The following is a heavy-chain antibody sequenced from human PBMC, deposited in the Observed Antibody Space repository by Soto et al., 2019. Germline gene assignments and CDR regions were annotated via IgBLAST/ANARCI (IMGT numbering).Heavy chain of an antibody. CDR2: IYYSGRT. J-gene: IGHJ6*02. CDR3: ARRGHHYYGMDV. CDR1: GGSISSSSYY. Sequence: QLQLQESGPGLVKPSETLSLTCTVSGGSISSSSYYWGWIRQPPGKGLEWIGSIYYSGRTYYNPSLKSRVTISVDTPKNQFSLKLSSVTAADTAVYYCARRGHHYYGMDVWGQGTTVTVSS. V-gene: IGHV4-39*01.